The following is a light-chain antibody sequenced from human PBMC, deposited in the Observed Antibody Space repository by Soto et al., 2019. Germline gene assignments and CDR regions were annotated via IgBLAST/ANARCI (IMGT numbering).Light chain of an antibody. V-gene: IGKV3-20*01. CDR2: GAS. J-gene: IGKJ2*01. CDR1: QSVSSSY. Sequence: EIVLTQSPGTLSLFPGERATLSCRASQSVSSSYLAWYQQKPGQAPRLLIYGASSRATGIPDRFSGSGSGTGFTLTISRLEPEDFAVYYCQQYGSSPYTFGQGTKLEIK. CDR3: QQYGSSPYT.